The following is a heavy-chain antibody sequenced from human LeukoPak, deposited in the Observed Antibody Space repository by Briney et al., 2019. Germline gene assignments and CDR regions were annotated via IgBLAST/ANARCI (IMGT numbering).Heavy chain of an antibody. CDR3: ARGWVY. J-gene: IGHJ4*02. V-gene: IGHV3-74*01. CDR2: INSDGSRT. Sequence: GGSLRLSCAASVFTFSSYWMHWVRQAPGKGLVWVSGINSDGSRTEYADSVKGRFTISRDNSKNTLYLQMNSLRAEDTAVYYCARGWVYWGQGTLVTVSS. D-gene: IGHD1-26*01. CDR1: VFTFSSYW.